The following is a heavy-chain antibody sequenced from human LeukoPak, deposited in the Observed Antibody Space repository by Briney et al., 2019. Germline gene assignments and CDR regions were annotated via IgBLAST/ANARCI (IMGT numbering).Heavy chain of an antibody. CDR3: AKRGVVIRVILDGFHKGAYYYDS. D-gene: IGHD3-16*02. V-gene: IGHV3-23*01. CDR1: GFTFSNYG. CDR2: ISDSGGRT. J-gene: IGHJ4*02. Sequence: GGSLRLSCAASGFTFSNYGMSWVRQAPGKGLEWVSGISDSGGRTNYADSVKGRFTISRDNPKNTLYLQMNSLRAEDTAVYFCAKRGVVIRVILDGFHKGAYYYDSWGEGALVTVSS.